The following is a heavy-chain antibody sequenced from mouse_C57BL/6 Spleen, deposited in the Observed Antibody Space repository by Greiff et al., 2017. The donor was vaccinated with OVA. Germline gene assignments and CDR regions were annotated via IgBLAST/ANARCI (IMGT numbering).Heavy chain of an antibody. J-gene: IGHJ4*01. D-gene: IGHD2-3*01. Sequence: VQLKESGGGLVKPGGSLKLSCAASGFTFSDYGMHWVRQAPEKGLEWVAYISSGSSTIYYADTVKGRFTISRDNAKNTLFLQMTSLRSEDTAMYYCASDGYYDAMDYWGQGTSVTVSS. CDR3: ASDGYYDAMDY. CDR1: GFTFSDYG. V-gene: IGHV5-17*01. CDR2: ISSGSSTI.